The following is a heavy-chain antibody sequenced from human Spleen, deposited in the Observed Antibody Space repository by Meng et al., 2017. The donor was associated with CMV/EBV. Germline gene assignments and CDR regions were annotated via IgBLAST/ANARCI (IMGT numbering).Heavy chain of an antibody. CDR1: YTFTTYD. J-gene: IGHJ5*02. CDR3: ARGVGHDDFWRSNWFDP. CDR2: VNTHSGST. V-gene: IGHV1-8*01. D-gene: IGHD3-3*01. Sequence: YTFTTYDISWVRQAAGQGLEWMGSVNTHSGSTGYAQKFRGRVTLTSTTSESTAYMELSSLRSDDTAVYYCARGVGHDDFWRSNWFDPWGQGTLVTVSS.